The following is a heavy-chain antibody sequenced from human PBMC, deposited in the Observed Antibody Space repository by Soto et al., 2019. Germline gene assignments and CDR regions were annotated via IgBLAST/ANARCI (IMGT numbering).Heavy chain of an antibody. Sequence: QVQLVQSGAEVKKPGSSVKVSCKASGGTFSSYTINWVRLAPGQGLEWMGRVIPLLDVANYAQKFQCRVTITADKSTSTAYMELSSLRSEDTAVYYCARAPYYYGSGSYPIDYWGQGTLVTVSP. J-gene: IGHJ4*02. CDR1: GGTFSSYT. CDR2: VIPLLDVA. CDR3: ARAPYYYGSGSYPIDY. D-gene: IGHD3-10*01. V-gene: IGHV1-69*02.